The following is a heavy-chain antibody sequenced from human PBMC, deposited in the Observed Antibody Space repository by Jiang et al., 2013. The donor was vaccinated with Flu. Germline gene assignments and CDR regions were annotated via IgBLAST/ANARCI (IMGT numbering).Heavy chain of an antibody. CDR3: ARSKTDYGDHHDAFDI. Sequence: KKPGESVKISCKGSGYSFTKNWIGWVRQMPGKGLEWMGISYPGDSDTRYSPSFQGQVTISADKSISTAYLQWSSLKASDTAMYYCARSKTDYGDHHDAFDIRGQGTMVTVSS. D-gene: IGHD4-17*01. CDR1: GYSFTKNW. CDR2: SYPGDSDT. V-gene: IGHV5-51*01. J-gene: IGHJ3*02.